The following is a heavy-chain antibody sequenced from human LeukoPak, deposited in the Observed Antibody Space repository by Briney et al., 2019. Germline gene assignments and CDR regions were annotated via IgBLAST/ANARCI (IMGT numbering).Heavy chain of an antibody. Sequence: SVKVSCKASGGTFSSYAISWVRQAPEQGLEWMGGIIPIFGTANYAQKFQGRVTITADESTSTAYMELSSLRSEDTAVYYCARGGTPGYCSSTSCYDPRYYFDYWGQGTLVTVSS. V-gene: IGHV1-69*01. CDR3: ARGGTPGYCSSTSCYDPRYYFDY. CDR2: IIPIFGTA. D-gene: IGHD2-2*01. J-gene: IGHJ4*02. CDR1: GGTFSSYA.